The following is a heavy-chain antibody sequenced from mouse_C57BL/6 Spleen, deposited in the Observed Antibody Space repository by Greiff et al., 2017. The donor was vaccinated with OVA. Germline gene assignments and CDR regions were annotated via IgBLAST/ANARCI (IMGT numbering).Heavy chain of an antibody. V-gene: IGHV5-6*01. CDR2: ISSGGSYT. D-gene: IGHD2-4*01. CDR1: GFTFSSYG. J-gene: IGHJ2*01. Sequence: EVMLVESGGDLVKPGGSLKLSCAASGFTFSSYGMSWVRQTPDKRLEWVATISSGGSYTYYPDSVKGRFTISRDNAKNTLYLQMSSLKSEDTAMYYCASYDYDAGFDYWGQGTTLTVSS. CDR3: ASYDYDAGFDY.